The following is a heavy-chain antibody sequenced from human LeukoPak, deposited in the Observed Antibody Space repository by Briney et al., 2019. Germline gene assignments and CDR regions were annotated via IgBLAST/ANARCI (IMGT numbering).Heavy chain of an antibody. CDR2: IYYSGST. V-gene: IGHV4-59*01. J-gene: IGHJ3*02. CDR3: AREYNYYDSSGWDAFEI. D-gene: IGHD3-22*01. Sequence: SETLSLTCTVSGASITDYYWSWIRQPPGKGLEWIGYIYYSGSTNYNPSLTGRVTISVDTSKNQFSLKLSSVTAADTAVYYCAREYNYYDSSGWDAFEIWGQGTMVTVSS. CDR1: GASITDYY.